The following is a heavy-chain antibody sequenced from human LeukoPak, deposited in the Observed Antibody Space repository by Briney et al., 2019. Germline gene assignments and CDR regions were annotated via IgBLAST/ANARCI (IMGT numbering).Heavy chain of an antibody. D-gene: IGHD3-10*01. CDR3: ARDRSRITMVWGVIPDY. CDR2: IWYDGSNK. V-gene: IGHV3-33*01. J-gene: IGHJ4*02. Sequence: GGSLRLSCAASGFTFSSYGMHWVRQAPGKGLEWVAVIWYDGSNKYYADSVKGRFTISRDNSKNTLYLQMNSLRAEDTAVYYCARDRSRITMVWGVIPDYWGQGTLVTVSS. CDR1: GFTFSSYG.